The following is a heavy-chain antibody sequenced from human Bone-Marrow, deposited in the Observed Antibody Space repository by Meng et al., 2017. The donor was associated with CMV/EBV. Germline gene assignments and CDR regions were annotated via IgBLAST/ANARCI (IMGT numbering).Heavy chain of an antibody. CDR2: ISSSRTYI. Sequence: GGSLRLSCAASGFTFSSYGMHWVRQAPGRGLEWVSSISSSRTYIFYADSVKGRFNISRDNAKNSLYLQMNSLRAEDTAVYYCVRSGAGSRSYYGMDVWGQGTTVTVSS. CDR3: VRSGAGSRSYYGMDV. CDR1: GFTFSSYG. J-gene: IGHJ6*01. D-gene: IGHD6-19*01. V-gene: IGHV3-21*01.